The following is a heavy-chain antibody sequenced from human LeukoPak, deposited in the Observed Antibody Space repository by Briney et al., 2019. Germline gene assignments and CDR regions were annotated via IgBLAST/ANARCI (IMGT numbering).Heavy chain of an antibody. D-gene: IGHD2-2*02. V-gene: IGHV3-30-3*01. Sequence: GGSLRLSCAASGFTFSSYAMHWVRQAPGKGLEWVAVISYDGSNKYYADSVKGRFTISRDNAKNTLYLQMNSLRAEDTAVYYCARDTYCSSTSCYSYYYYYYMDVWGKGTTVTVSS. J-gene: IGHJ6*03. CDR2: ISYDGSNK. CDR1: GFTFSSYA. CDR3: ARDTYCSSTSCYSYYYYYYMDV.